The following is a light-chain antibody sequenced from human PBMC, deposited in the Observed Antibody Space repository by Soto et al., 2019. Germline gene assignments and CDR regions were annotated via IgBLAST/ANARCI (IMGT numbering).Light chain of an antibody. Sequence: EIVLTQSPATLSVSPGERATLSCRASQSINRNLAWYQQKPGQAPRLLIYGASIRANGIPARFSASGSGTAFTLTINSLQSEDFALYYCQQCDNWPLITFGQGTRLEIK. CDR3: QQCDNWPLIT. J-gene: IGKJ5*01. CDR2: GAS. V-gene: IGKV3-15*01. CDR1: QSINRN.